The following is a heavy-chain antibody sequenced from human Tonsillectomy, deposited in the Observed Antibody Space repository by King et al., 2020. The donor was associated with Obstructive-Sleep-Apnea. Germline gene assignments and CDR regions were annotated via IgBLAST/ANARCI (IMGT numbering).Heavy chain of an antibody. J-gene: IGHJ4*02. CDR3: ARGRMATIPYYCDS. Sequence: VKLVESGGGVVQPGRSLRLSCVASGFTFSSYGMHWVRQAPGKGLEWVAVIGYDGSNKHHADSLKGRITISRDNSKNTLYLQMNSLRAEDTAFYYCARGRMATIPYYCDSWGQGTLVTLSS. V-gene: IGHV3-33*01. CDR2: IGYDGSNK. CDR1: GFTFSSYG. D-gene: IGHD5-24*01.